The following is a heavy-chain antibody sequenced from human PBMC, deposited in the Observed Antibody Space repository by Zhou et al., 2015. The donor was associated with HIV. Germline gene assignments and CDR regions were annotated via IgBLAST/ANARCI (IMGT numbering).Heavy chain of an antibody. D-gene: IGHD6-6*01. CDR1: GGTFSSYT. V-gene: IGHV1-69*08. CDR2: IIPILGIA. Sequence: QVQLVQSGAEVKKPGSSVKVSCKASGGTFSSYTISWVRQAPGQGLEWMGRIIPILGIANYAQKFQGRVTITADKSTSTAYMELSSLRSEDTAVYYCARDIGSSSVNYYYGMDVWGQGTTVTVSS. J-gene: IGHJ6*02. CDR3: ARDIGSSSVNYYYGMDV.